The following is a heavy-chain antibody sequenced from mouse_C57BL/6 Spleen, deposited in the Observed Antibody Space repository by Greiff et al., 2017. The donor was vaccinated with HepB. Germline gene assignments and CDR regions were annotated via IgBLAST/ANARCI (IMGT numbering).Heavy chain of an antibody. D-gene: IGHD3-1*01. V-gene: IGHV1-50*01. Sequence: VQLQQPGAELVKPGASVKLSCKASGYTFTSYWMPWVKQRPGQGLEWIGEIYPSDSYTNYNQKFKGKATLAVDTSSSTAYMQISSLTSEDSAVYYCARSGPPRGFADWGQGALVTVSA. CDR1: GYTFTSYW. CDR3: ARSGPPRGFAD. CDR2: IYPSDSYT. J-gene: IGHJ3*01.